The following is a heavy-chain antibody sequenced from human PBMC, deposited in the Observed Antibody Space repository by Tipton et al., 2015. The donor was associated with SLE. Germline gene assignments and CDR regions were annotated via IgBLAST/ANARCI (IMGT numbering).Heavy chain of an antibody. CDR1: GFTFSRYS. J-gene: IGHJ4*02. Sequence: SLRLSCAVSGFTFSRYSMRGVRQAPGKGLEWLSGIRTSGYNTYSADSVQGRFTISRDNARNSLYLQMNSLRAEDTALYYCARGPNYYDGSGYSDFDYWGQGTLVTVSS. V-gene: IGHV3-21*06. D-gene: IGHD3-22*01. CDR3: ARGPNYYDGSGYSDFDY. CDR2: IRTSGYNT.